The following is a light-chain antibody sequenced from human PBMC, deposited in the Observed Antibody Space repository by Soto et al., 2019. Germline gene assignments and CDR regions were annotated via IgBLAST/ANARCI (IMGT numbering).Light chain of an antibody. J-gene: IGLJ3*02. CDR2: EVS. V-gene: IGLV2-23*02. CDR1: SSDVGSYNL. Sequence: QSALTQPASVSGSPGQSITISCTGTSSDVGSYNLVSWYQQHPGKAPKLMIYEVSKRPSGVSNRFSGSKSGNTASLTISWLQAEDEADYYCRSYAGSSTNWVFGGGTKLTVL. CDR3: RSYAGSSTNWV.